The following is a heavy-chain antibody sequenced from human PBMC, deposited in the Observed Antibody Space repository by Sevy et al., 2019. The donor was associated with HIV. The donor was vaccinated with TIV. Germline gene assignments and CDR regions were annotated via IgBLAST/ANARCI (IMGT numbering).Heavy chain of an antibody. CDR3: SGARYDGSGSFHAFDI. Sequence: GGSLRLSCKPSGFTFITYAMNWVRQAPGKGLEWVSTIYGSGGTTYYADSVKGRFTISRDNSKNTLYLQMDSLRTEDTAIYYCSGARYDGSGSFHAFDIWGQGTMVTVSS. V-gene: IGHV3-23*01. J-gene: IGHJ3*02. CDR2: IYGSGGTT. D-gene: IGHD3-22*01. CDR1: GFTFITYA.